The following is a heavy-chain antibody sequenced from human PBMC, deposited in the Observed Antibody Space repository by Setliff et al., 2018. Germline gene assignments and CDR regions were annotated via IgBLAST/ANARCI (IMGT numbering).Heavy chain of an antibody. D-gene: IGHD3-22*01. CDR2: IYHSGST. V-gene: IGHV4-38-2*01. J-gene: IGHJ4*02. Sequence: SETLSLTCAVSGYSISSAYYWGWIRQPPGKGLEWIGSIYHSGSTYHSPSLKSRVTISVDTSKNQFSLKLSSVTAADTAVYYCASWAYYYDSSGYRGYWGQGTLVTVSS. CDR1: GYSISSAYY. CDR3: ASWAYYYDSSGYRGY.